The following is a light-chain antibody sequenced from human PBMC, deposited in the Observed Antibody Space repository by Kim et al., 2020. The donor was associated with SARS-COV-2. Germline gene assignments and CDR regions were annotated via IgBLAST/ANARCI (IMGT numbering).Light chain of an antibody. CDR2: EVN. J-gene: IGLJ2*01. V-gene: IGLV2-23*02. CDR3: CSYSTTKSFVL. Sequence: QTITHSGTETGSNVGNDTLVSWYQQPPDKAPKMMIYEVNKRPSWVSNRFSGSKSGNTASLTISGLKTEDEADYYCCSYSTTKSFVLFGGGTQLTVL. CDR1: GSNVGNDTL.